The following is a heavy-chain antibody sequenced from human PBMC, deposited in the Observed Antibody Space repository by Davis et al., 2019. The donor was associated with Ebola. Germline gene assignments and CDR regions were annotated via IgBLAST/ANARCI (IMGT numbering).Heavy chain of an antibody. Sequence: GESLKISCAASGFIFSSYTMNWVRQAPGKGLEWVAVIWYDGSNKYYADSVKGRFTISRDNSKNTLYLQMNSLRAEDTAVYYCARHYVSGVDYWGQGTLVTVSS. V-gene: IGHV3-33*08. D-gene: IGHD3-16*01. CDR3: ARHYVSGVDY. CDR1: GFIFSSYT. J-gene: IGHJ4*02. CDR2: IWYDGSNK.